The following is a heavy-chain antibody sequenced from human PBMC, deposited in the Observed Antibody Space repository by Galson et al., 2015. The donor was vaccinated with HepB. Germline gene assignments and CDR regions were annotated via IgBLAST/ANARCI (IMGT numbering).Heavy chain of an antibody. CDR1: GYTFTSYY. J-gene: IGHJ6*02. D-gene: IGHD3-22*01. CDR3: ARDPRYYDSSGYDNYYYYYGMDV. CDR2: INPSGGST. Sequence: SVKVSCKASGYTFTSYYMHWVRQAPGQGLEWMGIINPSGGSTSYAQKFQGRVTMTRDTSTSTVYMELSSLRSEDTAVYYCARDPRYYDSSGYDNYYYYYGMDVWGQGTTVTVSS. V-gene: IGHV1-46*01.